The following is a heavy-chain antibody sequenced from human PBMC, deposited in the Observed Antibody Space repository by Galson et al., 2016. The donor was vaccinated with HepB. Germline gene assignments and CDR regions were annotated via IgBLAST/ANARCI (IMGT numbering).Heavy chain of an antibody. CDR3: ATLDLGVGQPIRDY. J-gene: IGHJ4*02. CDR1: GFTFRFYW. Sequence: SLRLSCAASGFTFRFYWMSWVRQAPEKGLEWVANIKPDGSENYYVDSVKGRFTSSRDNAKNSLYLQMNSLRAEDTAVYYCATLDLGVGQPIRDYWGQGTLVTVSS. V-gene: IGHV3-7*03. CDR2: IKPDGSEN. D-gene: IGHD3-16*01.